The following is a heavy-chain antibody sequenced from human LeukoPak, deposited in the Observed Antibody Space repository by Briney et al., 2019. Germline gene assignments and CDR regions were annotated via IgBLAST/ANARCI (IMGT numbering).Heavy chain of an antibody. CDR2: ILHSGST. D-gene: IGHD3-10*01. V-gene: IGHV4-38-2*02. CDR1: GYSISSAYY. Sequence: SETLSLTCAVSGYSISSAYYWGWIRQPPGKGLEWIGRILHSGSTYYNPSLKSRVTISVDTSKSHFSLKLTSVTAADTAVYYCARDRGVRGEMDFWGQGTLVTVSS. CDR3: ARDRGVRGEMDF. J-gene: IGHJ4*02.